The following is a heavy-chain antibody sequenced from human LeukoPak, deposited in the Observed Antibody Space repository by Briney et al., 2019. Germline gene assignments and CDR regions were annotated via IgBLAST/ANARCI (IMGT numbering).Heavy chain of an antibody. V-gene: IGHV1-69*01. J-gene: IGHJ6*02. Sequence: SVKVSCKASGGTFSSYTISWVRQAPGQGLEWMGGIIPIFGTANYAQKFQGRVTITADESTSTAYVELSSLRSEDTAVYYCARGRYSSSINSMDVWGQGTTVTVSS. CDR3: ARGRYSSSINSMDV. CDR1: GGTFSSYT. D-gene: IGHD6-6*01. CDR2: IIPIFGTA.